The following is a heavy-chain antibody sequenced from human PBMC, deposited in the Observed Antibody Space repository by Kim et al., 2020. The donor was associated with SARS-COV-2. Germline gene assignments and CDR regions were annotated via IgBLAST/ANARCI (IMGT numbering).Heavy chain of an antibody. Sequence: SVKVSCKASGGTFSSYAISWVRQAPGQGLEWMGGIISIFGTANYAQKFQGRVTITADESTSTAYMELSSLRSEDTAVYYCALKDFGSGDAFDIWGQGTMVTVSS. J-gene: IGHJ3*02. CDR1: GGTFSSYA. CDR3: ALKDFGSGDAFDI. V-gene: IGHV1-69*13. CDR2: IISIFGTA. D-gene: IGHD3-10*01.